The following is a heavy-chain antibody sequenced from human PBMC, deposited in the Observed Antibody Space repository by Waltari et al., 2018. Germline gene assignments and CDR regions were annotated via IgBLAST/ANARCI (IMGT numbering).Heavy chain of an antibody. CDR2: MSWDGGST. D-gene: IGHD4-4*01. J-gene: IGHJ4*02. CDR1: GFTFDDYA. V-gene: IGHV3-43D*03. CDR3: AKDTYSNPGYFDY. Sequence: EVQLVESGGVVVQPGGSLRLSCAASGFTFDDYAMHWVRQAPGKGLEWVSLMSWDGGSTYYSDSVKGRFTISRDNSKNSLYLQMNSLRAEDTALYYCAKDTYSNPGYFDYWGQGTLVTVSS.